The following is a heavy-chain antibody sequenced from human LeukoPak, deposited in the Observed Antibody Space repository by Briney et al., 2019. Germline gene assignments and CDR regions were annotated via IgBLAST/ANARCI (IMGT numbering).Heavy chain of an antibody. CDR1: GGSVSPYH. V-gene: IGHV4-59*08. CDR3: ARAVSGRFDY. CDR2: IYYSGST. Sequence: SETLSLTCTVSGGSVSPYHWGWIRQPPGKGLEWTGYIYYSGSTNYNPSLNSRVTISVDTSKNQFSLRLSSVTAADTAIYYCARAVSGRFDYWGQGTLVTVPS. J-gene: IGHJ4*02. D-gene: IGHD6-19*01.